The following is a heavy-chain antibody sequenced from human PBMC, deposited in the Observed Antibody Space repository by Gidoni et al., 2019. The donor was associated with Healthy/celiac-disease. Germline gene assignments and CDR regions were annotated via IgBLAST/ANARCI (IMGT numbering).Heavy chain of an antibody. CDR1: GGSISSYY. J-gene: IGHJ5*02. D-gene: IGHD5-12*01. CDR3: ARAMERWLQFVWFDP. CDR2: IYYSGST. V-gene: IGHV4-59*01. Sequence: ESGPGLVKPSETLSLTCTVSGGSISSYYWSWIRQPPGKGLEWIGYIYYSGSTNYNPSLKSRVTISVDTSKNQFSLKLSSVTAADTAVYYCARAMERWLQFVWFDPWGQGTLVTVSS.